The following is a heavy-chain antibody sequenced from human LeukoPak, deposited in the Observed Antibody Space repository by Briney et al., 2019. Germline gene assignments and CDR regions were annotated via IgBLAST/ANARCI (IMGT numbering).Heavy chain of an antibody. Sequence: GRSLRLSCAASGFTFSSYGMHWVRQAPGKGLEWVAVISYDGSNKYYADSVKGRFTISRDNSKNTLYLQMNSLRAEDTAVYYCAKDRGYCSGGSYYFLDYWGQGTLVTVSS. CDR3: AKDRGYCSGGSYYFLDY. V-gene: IGHV3-30*18. CDR2: ISYDGSNK. CDR1: GFTFSSYG. J-gene: IGHJ4*02. D-gene: IGHD2-15*01.